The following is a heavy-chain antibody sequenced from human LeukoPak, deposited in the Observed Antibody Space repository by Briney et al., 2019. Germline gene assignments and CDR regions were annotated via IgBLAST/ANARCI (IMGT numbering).Heavy chain of an antibody. CDR2: INSDGSST. V-gene: IGHV3-74*01. J-gene: IGHJ4*02. Sequence: PGGSLRLSCAASGFTLSSYWMHWVRQAPGKGLVWVSRINSDGSSTSYADSVKGRFTISRDNAKNTLYLQMNSLRAEDTAVYYCAIGYYDSSGSLDYWGQGTLVTVSS. D-gene: IGHD3-22*01. CDR1: GFTLSSYW. CDR3: AIGYYDSSGSLDY.